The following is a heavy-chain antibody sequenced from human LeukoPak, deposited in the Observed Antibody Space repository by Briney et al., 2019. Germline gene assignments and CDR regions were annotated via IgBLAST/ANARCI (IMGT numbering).Heavy chain of an antibody. D-gene: IGHD6-19*01. CDR1: GFTFSTYG. J-gene: IGHJ5*02. Sequence: PGGSLRLSCAASGFTFSTYGMHWVRQAPGKGLEWVAVIWYDGSDKYYADSVKGRFTISRDNSRNTVDLQMNSLRPEDTAVYYCAREVIAVPGQPWGQGTLVTVSS. V-gene: IGHV3-33*01. CDR2: IWYDGSDK. CDR3: AREVIAVPGQP.